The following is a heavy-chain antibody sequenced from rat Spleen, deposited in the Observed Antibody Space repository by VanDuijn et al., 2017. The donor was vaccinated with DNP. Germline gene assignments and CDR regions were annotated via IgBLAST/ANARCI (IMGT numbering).Heavy chain of an antibody. D-gene: IGHD1-9*01. J-gene: IGHJ4*01. CDR3: ARERMRYYGYNYVGVMDA. CDR1: GLSLTSNS. V-gene: IGHV2-47*01. CDR2: MRYDGDT. Sequence: QVQLKESGPGLVQPSQTLSLTCTVSGLSLTSNSVSWIRQPPGKGLEWMGRMRYDGDTYYNSALKSRLSISRDTSKSQVFLKMSSLQTEDTATYYCARERMRYYGYNYVGVMDAWGQGASVTVSS.